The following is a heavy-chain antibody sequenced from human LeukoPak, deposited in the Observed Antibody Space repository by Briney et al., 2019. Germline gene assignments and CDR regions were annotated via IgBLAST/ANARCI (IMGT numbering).Heavy chain of an antibody. D-gene: IGHD3-22*01. V-gene: IGHV1-2*02. CDR3: ARAYDGSGNLDY. J-gene: IGHJ4*02. Sequence: ASVKVSCKGSGDTFIDYYMHWVRQAPGQGLEWMGWIYPNRGGTNYAQKFQGRVTMTRDTSINTAYMELSRLRSDDTAVYYCARAYDGSGNLDYWGQGTLVTVSS. CDR2: IYPNRGGT. CDR1: GDTFIDYY.